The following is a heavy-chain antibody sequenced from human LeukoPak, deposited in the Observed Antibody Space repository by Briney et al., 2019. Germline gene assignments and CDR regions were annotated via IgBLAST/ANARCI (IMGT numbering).Heavy chain of an antibody. CDR2: ISYSGNT. CDR1: RGSISSEY. Sequence: PSETLSLTCTVSRGSISSEYWSWIRQPPGRGLEWIGYISYSGNTNYNPSLESRVTISVDTSKNQFSLKLGSVTAADTAVYYCARQAYCSSTSCYPFDYWGQGTLVTVSS. J-gene: IGHJ4*02. D-gene: IGHD2-2*01. V-gene: IGHV4-59*08. CDR3: ARQAYCSSTSCYPFDY.